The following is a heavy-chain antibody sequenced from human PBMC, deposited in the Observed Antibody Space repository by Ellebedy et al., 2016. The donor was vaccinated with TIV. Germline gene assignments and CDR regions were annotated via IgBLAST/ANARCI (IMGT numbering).Heavy chain of an antibody. CDR1: GDSISSYY. J-gene: IGHJ3*02. D-gene: IGHD1-14*01. Sequence: MPGGSLRLSCTVSGDSISSYYWSWIRQLPGKGLEWIGHIYYSGGAKYNPSLKSRVTISVDTSKNQFSLKLSSVTAADTAVYYCARSYKRTARDAFDIWGQGTMVTVSS. V-gene: IGHV4-59*01. CDR2: IYYSGGA. CDR3: ARSYKRTARDAFDI.